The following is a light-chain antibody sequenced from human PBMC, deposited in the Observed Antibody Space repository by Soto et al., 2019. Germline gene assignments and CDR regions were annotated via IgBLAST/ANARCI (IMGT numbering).Light chain of an antibody. CDR3: HQRQSWPRT. V-gene: IGKV3-11*01. Sequence: EIVLTQSPATLSSSPGDRVTLSCRPSQCLNTRLAWYHHRPGRPPRRLLYHTSTSAAGIPARFSASRTATDFTLTISDVQPEDYAVYYCHQRQSWPRTFGQGTKVDIK. CDR1: QCLNTR. CDR2: HTS. J-gene: IGKJ1*01.